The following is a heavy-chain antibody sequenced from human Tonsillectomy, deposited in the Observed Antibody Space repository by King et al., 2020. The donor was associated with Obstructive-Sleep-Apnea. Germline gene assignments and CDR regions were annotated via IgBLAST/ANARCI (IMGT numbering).Heavy chain of an antibody. V-gene: IGHV3-64D*06. D-gene: IGHD3-3*01. CDR2: ISSNGGST. J-gene: IGHJ4*02. CDR1: GFTFSSYA. Sequence: DVQLVESGGGLVQPGGSLRLSCLVSGFTFSSYAMHWVRQAPGKGLEYVSAISSNGGSTYYADSVKGRFTISRDNSKNTLYLQMSSLRAEDTAVYYCVKFYDFWSGYFDYWGQGTLVTVSS. CDR3: VKFYDFWSGYFDY.